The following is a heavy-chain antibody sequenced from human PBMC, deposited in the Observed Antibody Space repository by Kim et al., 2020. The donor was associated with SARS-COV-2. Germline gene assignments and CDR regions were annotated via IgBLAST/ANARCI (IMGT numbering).Heavy chain of an antibody. CDR3: ASQITMVRGVITNYGMDV. Sequence: SVKVSFKASGGTFSSYAISWVRQAPGQGLEWMGRIIPILGIANYAQKFQSRVTITADKSTSTAYMELSSLRSEDTAVYYCASQITMVRGVITNYGMDVWGHGTTVTVSS. D-gene: IGHD3-10*01. CDR1: GGTFSSYA. CDR2: IIPILGIA. J-gene: IGHJ6*02. V-gene: IGHV1-69*04.